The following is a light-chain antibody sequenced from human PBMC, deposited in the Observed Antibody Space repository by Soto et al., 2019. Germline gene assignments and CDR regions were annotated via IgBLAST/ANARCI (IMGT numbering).Light chain of an antibody. CDR2: GAS. Sequence: EIVMTQSPGTLSVSPGARATLTCRANQNIRSNLAWHQQKPGQAPKLLIYGASTRATGVPARFSGSGSGTEFTLTISSLQSEDFAVYYCQQYNNWPPWTFGQGTKVEIK. V-gene: IGKV3-15*01. CDR1: QNIRSN. J-gene: IGKJ1*01. CDR3: QQYNNWPPWT.